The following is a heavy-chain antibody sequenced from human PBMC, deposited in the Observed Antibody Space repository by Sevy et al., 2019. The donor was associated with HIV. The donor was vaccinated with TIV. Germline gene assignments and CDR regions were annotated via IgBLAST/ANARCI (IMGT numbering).Heavy chain of an antibody. CDR2: ISYDGSNK. CDR1: GFTFSSYA. D-gene: IGHD3-22*01. Sequence: GGSLRLSCAASGFTFSSYAMHWVRQAPGKGLEWVAVISYDGSNKYYADSVKGRFTISRDNSKNTLYLQMNSLRAEDTAVYYCARVQSAIYDSSGYYAYWGQGTLVTVSS. J-gene: IGHJ4*02. CDR3: ARVQSAIYDSSGYYAY. V-gene: IGHV3-30-3*01.